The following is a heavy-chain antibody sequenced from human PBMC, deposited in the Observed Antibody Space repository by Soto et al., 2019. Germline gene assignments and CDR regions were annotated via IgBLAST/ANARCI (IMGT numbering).Heavy chain of an antibody. CDR3: ARDGATIFYYMDV. Sequence: GGSLRLSCAASGITFSSYSMNWIRQAPGKGLEWVSSITSSSTYIYYADSLKGRFTISRDNAKNSLYLQMNSLRAEDTAVYYCARDGATIFYYMDVWGKGTTVTVSS. CDR1: GITFSSYS. CDR2: ITSSSTYI. J-gene: IGHJ6*03. D-gene: IGHD5-12*01. V-gene: IGHV3-21*01.